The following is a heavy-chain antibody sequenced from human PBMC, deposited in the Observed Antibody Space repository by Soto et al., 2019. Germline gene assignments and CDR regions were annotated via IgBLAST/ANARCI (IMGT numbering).Heavy chain of an antibody. CDR2: INHSGST. D-gene: IGHD2-2*01. J-gene: IGHJ6*02. V-gene: IGHV4-34*01. CDR1: GGSFSGFY. Sequence: SETLSLTCAVYGGSFSGFYWSWIRQPPGKGLEWIGEINHSGSTNYNPVTSKNHFSLQLNSVTPEDTAVYYCVRDEGYCSSSRCPYYYYGMDVWGQGTTVTVSS. CDR3: VRDEGYCSSSRCPYYYYGMDV.